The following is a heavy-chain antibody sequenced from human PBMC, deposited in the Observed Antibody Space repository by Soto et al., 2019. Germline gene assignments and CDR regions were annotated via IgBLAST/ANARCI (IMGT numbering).Heavy chain of an antibody. CDR2: ISTYNGNT. CDR3: ARLIGSGDNNWFDP. CDR1: GYTFTSYG. D-gene: IGHD3-10*01. V-gene: IGHV1-18*01. J-gene: IGHJ5*02. Sequence: QVQLVQSGAELKEPGASVKVSCKTSGYTFTSYGISWVRQAPGQGLEWMGWISTYNGNTNYAQKLQGRLTMTTDTSTRTAYMELRSLISDDAAVYYCARLIGSGDNNWFDPWGPGTLVTVSS.